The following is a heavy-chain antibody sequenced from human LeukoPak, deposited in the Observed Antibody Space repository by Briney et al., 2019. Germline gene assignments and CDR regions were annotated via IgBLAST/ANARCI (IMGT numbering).Heavy chain of an antibody. V-gene: IGHV4-59*01. CDR1: GGSISSYY. CDR3: ARISAAAVEP. CDR2: IYNSGST. D-gene: IGHD6-13*01. Sequence: SETLSLTCTVSGGSISSYYWGWIRQPPGKGLEYIGCIYNSGSTNYNPSLKSRVTIAGDTSKNQFSLRLTSVTAADTAVYYCARISAAAVEPWGKGTTVTISS. J-gene: IGHJ6*04.